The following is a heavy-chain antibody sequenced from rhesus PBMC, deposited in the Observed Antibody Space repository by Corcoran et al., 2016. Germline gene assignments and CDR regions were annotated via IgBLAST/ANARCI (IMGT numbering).Heavy chain of an antibody. CDR1: GDPVSGSSG. D-gene: IGHD3-3*01. CDR2: IYGSSTST. Sequence: QVQLRESGPGVVKPSGTLSLTCAVAGDPVSGSSGWGWIRQAPGEGLGGLGYIYGSSTSTNYTPSLNSRVTISKDTSNNQFSLKLSSGTAADTAVYYCARGEDNMWTGYSLDSWGQGVVVTVSS. V-gene: IGHV4S10*01. CDR3: ARGEDNMWTGYSLDS. J-gene: IGHJ6*01.